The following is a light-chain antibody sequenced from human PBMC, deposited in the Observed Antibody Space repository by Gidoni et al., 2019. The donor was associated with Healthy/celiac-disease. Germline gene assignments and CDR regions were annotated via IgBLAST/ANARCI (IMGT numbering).Light chain of an antibody. J-gene: IGKJ2*01. Sequence: EIVFTQSPATLSLSPGERATLSCRASQSVSSYLAWYQQKPGQAPRLLIYDASNRATGTPARFSGSGSGTDFTLTISGLEPEDFAVYYCQQRSNWYTFGQGTKLEIK. V-gene: IGKV3-11*01. CDR3: QQRSNWYT. CDR2: DAS. CDR1: QSVSSY.